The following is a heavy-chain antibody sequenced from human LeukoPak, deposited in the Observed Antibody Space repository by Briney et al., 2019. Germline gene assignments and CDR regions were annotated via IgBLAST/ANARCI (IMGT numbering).Heavy chain of an antibody. Sequence: SETLSLTCAVYGGSFSGYYWSWIRHPPAKGLEWIGEINHSGSTNYNPSLKSRVTISVDTSKNQSSLKLSSVTAADTAVYYCAAAAGRHDYWGQGTLVTVSS. CDR3: AAAAGRHDY. J-gene: IGHJ4*02. V-gene: IGHV4-34*01. D-gene: IGHD6-13*01. CDR2: INHSGST. CDR1: GGSFSGYY.